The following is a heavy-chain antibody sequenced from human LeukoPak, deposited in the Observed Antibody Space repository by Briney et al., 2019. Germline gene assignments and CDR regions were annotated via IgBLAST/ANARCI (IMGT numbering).Heavy chain of an antibody. CDR3: AKDFGYCTSGSCYSLDY. Sequence: GGSLRLSCAASGFTFSSYGMHWVRQAPGKGLEWVSFIRFDGSNKYYADSVKGRFTISRDNSKNTVYLQMNSLRAEDTAVYYCAKDFGYCTSGSCYSLDYWGQGTLVTVSS. CDR1: GFTFSSYG. J-gene: IGHJ4*02. D-gene: IGHD2-2*03. CDR2: IRFDGSNK. V-gene: IGHV3-30*02.